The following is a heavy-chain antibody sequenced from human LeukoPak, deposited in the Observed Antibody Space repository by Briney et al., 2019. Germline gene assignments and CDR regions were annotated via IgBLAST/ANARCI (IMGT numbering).Heavy chain of an antibody. Sequence: SETLSLTCTVSGGSISSYYWSWIRQPPGKGLEWIGYIYYSGSTNYNPSLKSRVTISVDTSKNQFSLKLSSVTAADTAVYYCATTESGYDLFIDYWGQGTLVTVSS. CDR1: GGSISSYY. J-gene: IGHJ4*02. D-gene: IGHD5-12*01. CDR3: ATTESGYDLFIDY. V-gene: IGHV4-59*01. CDR2: IYYSGST.